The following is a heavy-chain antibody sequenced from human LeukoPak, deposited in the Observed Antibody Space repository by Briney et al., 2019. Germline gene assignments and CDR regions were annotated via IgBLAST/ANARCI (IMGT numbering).Heavy chain of an antibody. CDR1: GFTFDDYA. Sequence: GGSLRLSCAASGFTFDDYAMHWVRQAPGKGLEWVSLISGDGGRTYYADSVKGRFTISRDNSKNSLYLQMNSLRIEDTALYYCAKDIGGYSYAADYWGQGTLVTVCS. V-gene: IGHV3-43*02. D-gene: IGHD5-12*01. J-gene: IGHJ4*02. CDR3: AKDIGGYSYAADY. CDR2: ISGDGGRT.